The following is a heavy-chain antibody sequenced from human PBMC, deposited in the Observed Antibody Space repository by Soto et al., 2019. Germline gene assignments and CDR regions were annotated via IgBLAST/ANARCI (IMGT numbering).Heavy chain of an antibody. CDR2: VHYNGRT. V-gene: IGHV4-39*01. J-gene: IGHJ4*02. CDR3: ARHGSGSYYPVDS. Sequence: QLQLQESGPGLVQPSETLSLTCTVSGGSITSGDNYYWGWIRQPPGKGLEYIGSVHYNGRTYYNPSLKSRVTVPADTSKNQFSLKLPSVTAADTAVYYGARHGSGSYYPVDSWGQGTLVTVSS. CDR1: GGSITSGDNYY. D-gene: IGHD3-10*01.